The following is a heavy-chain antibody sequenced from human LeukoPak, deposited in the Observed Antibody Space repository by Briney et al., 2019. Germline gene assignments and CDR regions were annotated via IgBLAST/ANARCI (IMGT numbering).Heavy chain of an antibody. CDR2: IYYSGST. CDR3: ARIGHEDYYFDY. J-gene: IGHJ4*02. V-gene: IGHV4-59*01. CDR1: GFTFSSYA. Sequence: PGGSLRLSCAASGFTFSSYAMSWIRQPPGKGLEWIGYIYYSGSTNYNPSLKSRVTISVDTSKNQFSLKLSSVTAADTAVYYCARIGHEDYYFDYWGQGTLVTVSS.